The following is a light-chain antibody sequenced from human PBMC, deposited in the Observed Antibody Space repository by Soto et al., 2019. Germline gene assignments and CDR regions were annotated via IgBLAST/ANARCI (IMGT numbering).Light chain of an antibody. V-gene: IGLV4-69*01. Sequence: QLVLTQSPSASASLGASVKVTCTLSSGHSRYAIAWHQQQPEKGPRYLMKLNSDGSHSKGDGIPDRFSGSSSGAERYLTISNLQSEDEADYYCQTWGTGIQVFGTGTKVTVL. CDR3: QTWGTGIQV. J-gene: IGLJ1*01. CDR1: SGHSRYA. CDR2: LNSDGSH.